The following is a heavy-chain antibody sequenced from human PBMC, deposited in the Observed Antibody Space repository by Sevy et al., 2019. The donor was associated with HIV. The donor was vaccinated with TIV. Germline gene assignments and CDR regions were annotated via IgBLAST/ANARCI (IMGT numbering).Heavy chain of an antibody. V-gene: IGHV3-23*01. Sequence: GGSLRLSCAASGFTFSSYAMSWVRQAPGKGLEWVSAISGSGGSTYYADSVKGRFTISRDNSKNTLYLQMYSLRAEDTAVYYCAKDEGIVATPYNWFDPWGQGTLVTVSS. CDR3: AKDEGIVATPYNWFDP. D-gene: IGHD5-12*01. CDR1: GFTFSSYA. J-gene: IGHJ5*02. CDR2: ISGSGGST.